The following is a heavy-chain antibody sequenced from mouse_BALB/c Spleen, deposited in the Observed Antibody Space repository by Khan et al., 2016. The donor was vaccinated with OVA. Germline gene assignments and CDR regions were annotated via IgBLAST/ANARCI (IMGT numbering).Heavy chain of an antibody. CDR2: IYPGSGNT. CDR3: ARSADYGNYGAY. D-gene: IGHD2-1*01. Sequence: QVQLKQSGAELARPGASVKLSCKASGYTFTDYYINWVKQRTGQGLEWIGEIYPGSGNTYYNEKFKGKATLTADKSSSTAYMQLSSLTSEDSAVYFCARSADYGNYGAYWGQGTLVTVSA. V-gene: IGHV1-77*01. J-gene: IGHJ3*01. CDR1: GYTFTDYY.